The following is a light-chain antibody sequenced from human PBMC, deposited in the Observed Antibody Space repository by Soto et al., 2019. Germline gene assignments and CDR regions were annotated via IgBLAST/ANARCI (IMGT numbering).Light chain of an antibody. CDR2: EVV. CDR1: KNDVGVYDF. V-gene: IGLV2-8*01. J-gene: IGLJ1*01. CDR3: KSYAVSNTDV. Sequence: QSALTQPPSASGSPGQSVTISCTGTKNDVGVYDFVSWYQHHPGKAPRLIIYEVVQRPSGVPDRFSGSKSGNTASLTVSGLQAADEADYFCKSYAVSNTDVFGSGTKVTVL.